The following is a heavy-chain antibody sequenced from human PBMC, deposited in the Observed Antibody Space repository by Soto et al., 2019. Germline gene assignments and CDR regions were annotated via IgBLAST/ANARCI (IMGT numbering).Heavy chain of an antibody. CDR3: ARGMTTVTTFDY. CDR2: IYHSGST. CDR1: GGSISSGGYS. D-gene: IGHD4-17*01. V-gene: IGHV4-30-2*01. J-gene: IGHJ4*02. Sequence: LSLTCAVSGGSISSGGYSWSWIRQPPGKGLEWIGYIYHSGSTYYNPSLKSRVTISVDRSKNQISLKLSSVTAADTALYYCARGMTTVTTFDYWGQGTLVTVSS.